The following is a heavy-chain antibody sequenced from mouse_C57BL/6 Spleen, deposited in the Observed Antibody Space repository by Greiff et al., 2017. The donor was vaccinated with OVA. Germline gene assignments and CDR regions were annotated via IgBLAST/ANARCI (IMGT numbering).Heavy chain of an antibody. CDR1: GYAFSSSW. V-gene: IGHV1-82*01. D-gene: IGHD2-4*01. J-gene: IGHJ4*01. Sequence: QVQLQQSGPELVKPGASVKISCKASGYAFSSSWMNWVKQRPGQGLEWIGRIYPGDGDTNYNGKFKGKATLTADKSSSTAYMQLSSLTSEDSAVYVGAGYDYDGDYYYAMDYWGQGTSVTVSS. CDR3: AGYDYDGDYYYAMDY. CDR2: IYPGDGDT.